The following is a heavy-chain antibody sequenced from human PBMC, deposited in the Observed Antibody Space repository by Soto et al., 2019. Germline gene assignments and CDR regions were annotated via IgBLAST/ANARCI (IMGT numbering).Heavy chain of an antibody. D-gene: IGHD6-13*01. CDR3: ARSPPCSSSLYYYYGMDV. CDR2: INAGNGNT. V-gene: IGHV1-3*01. Sequence: ASVKVSCKASGYTFTSYAMHWVLQAPGQRLEWMGWINAGNGNTKYSQKFQGRVTITRDTSASTAYMELSSLRSEDTAVYYCARSPPCSSSLYYYYGMDVWGQGTTVTVSS. J-gene: IGHJ6*02. CDR1: GYTFTSYA.